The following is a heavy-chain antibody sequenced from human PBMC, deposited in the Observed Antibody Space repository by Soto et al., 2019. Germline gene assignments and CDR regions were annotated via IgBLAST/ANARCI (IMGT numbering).Heavy chain of an antibody. CDR3: AKDVYFDSYYFDQ. J-gene: IGHJ4*02. Sequence: LRLSCAASRFSVTSHAMHWVRQAPGKGLEWVAVISHDGRQKHYIDSVRGRFTLSRDESDNTVYLQMNSLRREDTAMYYCAKDVYFDSYYFDQWGQGTLVTVSS. V-gene: IGHV3-30*04. CDR1: RFSVTSHA. CDR2: ISHDGRQK. D-gene: IGHD3-9*01.